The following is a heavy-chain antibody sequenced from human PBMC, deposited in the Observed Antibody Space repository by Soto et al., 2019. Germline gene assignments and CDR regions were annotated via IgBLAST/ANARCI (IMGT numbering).Heavy chain of an antibody. Sequence: ASVKVSCKASGYTFTSYGISWVRQAPGQGLEWMGWISAYNGNTNYAQKLQGRVTMTTGTSTSTAYMELRSLRSDDTAVYYCARDSSYGYGDYYYYGMDVWGQGTKVTVSS. V-gene: IGHV1-18*01. D-gene: IGHD5-18*01. J-gene: IGHJ6*02. CDR3: ARDSSYGYGDYYYYGMDV. CDR2: ISAYNGNT. CDR1: GYTFTSYG.